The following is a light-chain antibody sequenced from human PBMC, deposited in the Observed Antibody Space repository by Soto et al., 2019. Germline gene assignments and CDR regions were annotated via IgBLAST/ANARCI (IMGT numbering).Light chain of an antibody. CDR1: QSVTSK. Sequence: EIVMTQSPATLSVSPGERATVSCRTSQSVTSKLAWYQQKPGQAPRLLIYDASNRATGIPARFSGSGSGTDFTLTISSLEPEDFALYYCQHRSNWPAFGGGTKVDIK. J-gene: IGKJ4*01. CDR3: QHRSNWPA. CDR2: DAS. V-gene: IGKV3-11*01.